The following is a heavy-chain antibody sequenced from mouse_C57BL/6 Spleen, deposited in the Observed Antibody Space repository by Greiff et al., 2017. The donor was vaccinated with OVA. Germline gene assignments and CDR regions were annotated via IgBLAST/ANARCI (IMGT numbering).Heavy chain of an antibody. J-gene: IGHJ2*01. CDR2: IDPNSGGT. CDR1: GYTFTSYW. V-gene: IGHV1-72*01. Sequence: QVQLKQPGAELVKPGASVKLSCKASGYTFTSYWMHWVKQRPGRVLEWIGRIDPNSGGTKYNEKFKSKATLTVDKPSSTAYMQLSSLTSEDSAVYYCARSKGDSYYFDYWGQGTTLTVSS. D-gene: IGHD2-12*01. CDR3: ARSKGDSYYFDY.